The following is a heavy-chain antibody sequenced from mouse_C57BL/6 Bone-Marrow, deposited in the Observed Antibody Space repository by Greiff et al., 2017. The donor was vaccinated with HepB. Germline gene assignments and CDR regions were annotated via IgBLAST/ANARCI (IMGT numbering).Heavy chain of an antibody. CDR3: ARGALDGYSYYFDY. CDR2: IYPGGGYT. CDR1: GYTFTNYW. Sequence: QVQLQQSGAELVRPGTSVKMSCKASGYTFTNYWIGWAKQRPGHGLEWIGDIYPGGGYTNYNEKFKGKATLTADKSSSTAYMQISSLTSEDSAIYDCARGALDGYSYYFDYWGQGTTLTVSS. V-gene: IGHV1-63*01. D-gene: IGHD2-3*01. J-gene: IGHJ2*01.